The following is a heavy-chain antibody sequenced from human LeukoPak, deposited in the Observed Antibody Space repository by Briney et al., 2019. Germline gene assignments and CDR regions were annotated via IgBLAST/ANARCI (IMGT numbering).Heavy chain of an antibody. Sequence: PGGSLRLSCAALGFNFNFHGMSWVRQAPGKGLEWVSAISGSGSSTFYTESVEGRFTISRDSSKNTLYLEMKNLRVEDTAVYYCAKDCVAVGGRWFDPWGQGTLVTVSS. CDR2: ISGSGSST. CDR3: AKDCVAVGGRWFDP. V-gene: IGHV3-23*01. CDR1: GFNFNFHG. J-gene: IGHJ5*02. D-gene: IGHD6-19*01.